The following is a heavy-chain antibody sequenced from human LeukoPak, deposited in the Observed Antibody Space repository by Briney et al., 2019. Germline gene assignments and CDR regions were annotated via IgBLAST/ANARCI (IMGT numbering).Heavy chain of an antibody. CDR1: GFTFSSYS. Sequence: GRSLRLSCAVSGFTFSSYSMQWVRQAPGKGLGWVAVISYEGSNKSYADSVKGRFTISRDNSKNTLYLQMNSLRAEDTAVYYCARELQHVVPAAIPFGYYGMDVWGKGTTVTVSS. CDR3: ARELQHVVPAAIPFGYYGMDV. V-gene: IGHV3-30*04. D-gene: IGHD2-2*01. J-gene: IGHJ6*04. CDR2: ISYEGSNK.